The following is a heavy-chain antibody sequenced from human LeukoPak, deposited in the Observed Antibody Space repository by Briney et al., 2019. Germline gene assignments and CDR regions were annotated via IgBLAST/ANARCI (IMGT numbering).Heavy chain of an antibody. CDR1: GFTFNRNA. Sequence: GGSLTLSCAVSGFTFNRNAMSWVRQAPGKGLERVSGINYSGGHTYYADSVKGRFTISRDNSKNTLSLQMNSLRAEDTAVYYCAKDDSMTLDHFDTWGQGTLVTVSS. CDR3: AKDDSMTLDHFDT. V-gene: IGHV3-23*01. D-gene: IGHD4-11*01. J-gene: IGHJ4*02. CDR2: INYSGGHT.